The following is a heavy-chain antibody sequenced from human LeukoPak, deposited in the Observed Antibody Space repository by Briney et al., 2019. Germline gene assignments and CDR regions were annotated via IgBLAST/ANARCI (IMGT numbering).Heavy chain of an antibody. CDR3: ARQRSIQI. V-gene: IGHV5-51*01. Sequence: GESLKISCGASGYNLTTYWIGWVRQRPGKGLEWMGIIYPGDSNSTYSPSFQGQVTISVDKSLSTAYLQWSSLKASDTAMYYCARQRSIQIWGQGTLVTVSS. D-gene: IGHD5-18*01. J-gene: IGHJ4*02. CDR1: GYNLTTYW. CDR2: IYPGDSNS.